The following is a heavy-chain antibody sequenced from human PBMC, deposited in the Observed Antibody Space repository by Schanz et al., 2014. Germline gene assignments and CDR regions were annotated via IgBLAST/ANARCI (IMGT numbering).Heavy chain of an antibody. CDR1: GYTFVSYS. V-gene: IGHV1-69*09. J-gene: IGHJ6*03. CDR3: AGTYCSSTSCYTGYYYMDV. Sequence: QVQLVQSGAEVKKPGASVKVSCKASGYTFVSYSMHWVRQAPGQGLEWMGRIIPILGIANYAQNFQGRVTITADKSTSTAYMELTSLRSEDTAVYYCAGTYCSSTSCYTGYYYMDVWGQGTTVTVSS. D-gene: IGHD2-2*02. CDR2: IIPILGIA.